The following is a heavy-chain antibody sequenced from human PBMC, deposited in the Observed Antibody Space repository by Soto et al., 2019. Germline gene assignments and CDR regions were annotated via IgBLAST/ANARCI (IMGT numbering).Heavy chain of an antibody. CDR2: IYYSGST. J-gene: IGHJ4*02. Sequence: QLQLQESGPGLVKPSETLSLTCTVSGGSISSSSYYWGWIRQPPGKGLEWIGSIYYSGSTYYNPSLKSRVTISVDTSKNQFSLKLSSVTAADTAVYYCARQGRGVTSLFDYWGQGTLVTVSS. CDR1: GGSISSSSYY. D-gene: IGHD2-2*01. CDR3: ARQGRGVTSLFDY. V-gene: IGHV4-39*01.